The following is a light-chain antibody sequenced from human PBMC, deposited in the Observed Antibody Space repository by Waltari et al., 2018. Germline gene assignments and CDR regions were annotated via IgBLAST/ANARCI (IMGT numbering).Light chain of an antibody. Sequence: EIVLTQSPGTLSLSPGERATRSCRASKSVSSSYLAWYQQKPGKAPRLLIYGASSRATGIPDRFSGSGSGTDFTLTISRLEPEDFAVYYCQQYGSSPFTFGPGTKVDIK. J-gene: IGKJ3*01. CDR2: GAS. CDR3: QQYGSSPFT. CDR1: KSVSSSY. V-gene: IGKV3-20*01.